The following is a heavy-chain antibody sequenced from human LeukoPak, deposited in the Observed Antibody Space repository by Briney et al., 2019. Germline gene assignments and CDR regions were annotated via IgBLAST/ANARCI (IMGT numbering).Heavy chain of an antibody. J-gene: IGHJ4*02. CDR2: IIPILGIA. V-gene: IGHV1-69*04. CDR3: ARGGPGLGY. CDR1: GGTFSSYA. Sequence: GASVKVSCKASGGTFSSYAISWVRQAPGQGLEWMGRIIPILGIANHAQKFQGRVTITADKSTSTAYMELSSLRSEDTAVYYCARGGPGLGYWGQGTLVTVSS.